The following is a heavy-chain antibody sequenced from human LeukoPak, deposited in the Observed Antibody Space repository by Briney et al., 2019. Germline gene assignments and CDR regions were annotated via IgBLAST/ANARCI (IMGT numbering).Heavy chain of an antibody. CDR1: GGTFSSYA. J-gene: IGHJ5*02. CDR3: ARDFRWEGGPNWFDP. CDR2: IIPIFGTA. V-gene: IGHV1-69*13. Sequence: GASVNVSCKASGGTFSSYAISWVRQAPGQGLEWMGGIIPIFGTANYAQKFQGRVTITADESTSTAYMELSSLRSEDTAVYYCARDFRWEGGPNWFDPWGQGTLVTVSS. D-gene: IGHD1-26*01.